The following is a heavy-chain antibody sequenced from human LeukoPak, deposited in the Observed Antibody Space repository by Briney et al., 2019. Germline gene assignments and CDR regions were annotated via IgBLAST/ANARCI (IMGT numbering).Heavy chain of an antibody. J-gene: IGHJ5*02. V-gene: IGHV3-53*01. CDR2: IYSGGGT. CDR1: GFTFRNRW. CDR3: ASLPYSSSWSWFDP. Sequence: GGSLRLSCAGSGFTFRNRWATWVRQAPGKGLEWVSVIYSGGGTYYADSVKGRFTISRDNSKNTLYLQMNSLRAEDTAVYYCASLPYSSSWSWFDPWGQGTLVTVSS. D-gene: IGHD6-13*01.